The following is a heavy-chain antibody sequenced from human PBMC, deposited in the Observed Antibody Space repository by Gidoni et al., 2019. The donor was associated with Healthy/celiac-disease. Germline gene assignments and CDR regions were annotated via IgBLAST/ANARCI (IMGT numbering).Heavy chain of an antibody. D-gene: IGHD3-10*01. CDR2: ISYDGSNK. V-gene: IGHV3-30*18. Sequence: QAQLVESGGGVFQPGRSLRPSWEASGFPLRSYGMHWVRQAPGKGLEWVAVISYDGSNKYYADAVKGRFTISRDNSKNTLYLQMNSLRAEDTAVYYCAKDRLSMAPGSVDYWGQGTLVTVSS. CDR1: GFPLRSYG. J-gene: IGHJ4*02. CDR3: AKDRLSMAPGSVDY.